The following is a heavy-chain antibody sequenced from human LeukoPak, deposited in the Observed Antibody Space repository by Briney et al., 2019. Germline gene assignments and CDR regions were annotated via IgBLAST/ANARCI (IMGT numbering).Heavy chain of an antibody. CDR2: IIPIFGTA. CDR3: ARPAGTESYFDY. Sequence: ASVKVSCKASGYTFTSYGISWVRQAPGQGLEWMGGIIPIFGTANYAQKFQGRVTITADKSTSTAYMELSSLRSEDTAVYYCARPAGTESYFDYWGQGTLVTVSS. D-gene: IGHD6-19*01. V-gene: IGHV1-69*06. CDR1: GYTFTSYG. J-gene: IGHJ4*02.